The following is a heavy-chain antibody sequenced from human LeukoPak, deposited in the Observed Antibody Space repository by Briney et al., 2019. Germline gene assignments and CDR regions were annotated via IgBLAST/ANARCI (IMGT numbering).Heavy chain of an antibody. CDR2: IYPGDSDT. D-gene: IGHD6-13*01. V-gene: IGHV5-51*01. CDR3: ARRVFSSSWYYFDF. Sequence: GESLKISCKGSGYSLSSYWIGWVRQMPGKGLEWMGIIYPGDSDTRYSPSFQGQVTISVDKSISTAHLQWSSLKASDTAIYYCARRVFSSSWYYFDFWGQGTLVTVSS. CDR1: GYSLSSYW. J-gene: IGHJ4*02.